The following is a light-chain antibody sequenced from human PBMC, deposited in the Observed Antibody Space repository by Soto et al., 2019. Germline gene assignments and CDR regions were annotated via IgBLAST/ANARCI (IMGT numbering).Light chain of an antibody. V-gene: IGLV2-14*01. CDR2: DVN. J-gene: IGLJ1*01. CDR3: SSYTSTSTTYV. Sequence: QSALTQPASVSGSPGQSITISCTGTSSDVGGYNYVSWYQQHPGKAPKLMIFDVNNRPSGVSNRFSGSKSGNTASLTIFGLQAEDEAHYYCSSYTSTSTTYVFGTGTKLTVL. CDR1: SSDVGGYNY.